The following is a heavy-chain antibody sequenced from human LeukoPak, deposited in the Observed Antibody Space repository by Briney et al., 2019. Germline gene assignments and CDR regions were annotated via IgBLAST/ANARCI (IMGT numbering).Heavy chain of an antibody. CDR1: GGSISSSSYY. CDR2: IYYSGST. CDR3: AKRGSNTWSDFDY. J-gene: IGHJ4*02. Sequence: SETLSLTCTVSGGSISSSSYYWGWIRQPPGKGLEWIGSIYYSGSTYYNPSLKSRATISVDTSKNQFSLKLNSVTAADTAVYYCAKRGSNTWSDFDYWGQGTLVTVSS. D-gene: IGHD6-13*01. V-gene: IGHV4-39*07.